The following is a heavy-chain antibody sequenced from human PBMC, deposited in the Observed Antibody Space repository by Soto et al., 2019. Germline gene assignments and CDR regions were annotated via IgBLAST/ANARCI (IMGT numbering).Heavy chain of an antibody. CDR3: ARIYGDYVGGRGVDY. Sequence: QVQLVQSGAEVKKPGASVKVSCKASGYTFTSYGISWVRQAPGQGLEWMGWISAYNGNTNYAQKLQGRVTMTTDTPTSTAYMAAGSLRSDDTAAYYGARIYGDYVGGRGVDYWGQGTLVTVSS. CDR2: ISAYNGNT. J-gene: IGHJ4*02. CDR1: GYTFTSYG. V-gene: IGHV1-18*01. D-gene: IGHD4-17*01.